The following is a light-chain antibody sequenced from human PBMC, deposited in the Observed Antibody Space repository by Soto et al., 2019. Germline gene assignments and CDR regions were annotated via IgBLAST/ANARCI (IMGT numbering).Light chain of an antibody. V-gene: IGLV1-40*01. Sequence: QSVLTQPPSVSGAPGERVTISCTGSSSNIGAGYDVHWYQQLPGTAPKLLIYGNSNRPSGVPDRFSGSKSGTSASLAITGLRDEDEVDYYARSYDRGLGGGVFGGGTKVTVL. CDR3: RSYDRGLGGGV. CDR2: GNS. CDR1: SSNIGAGYD. J-gene: IGLJ3*02.